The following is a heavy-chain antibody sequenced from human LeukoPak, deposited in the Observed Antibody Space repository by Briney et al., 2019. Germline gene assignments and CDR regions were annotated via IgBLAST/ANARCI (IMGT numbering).Heavy chain of an antibody. CDR2: IYYSGST. D-gene: IGHD3-22*01. CDR1: GGSISSYY. J-gene: IGHJ5*02. CDR3: ARGGSGYFNWFDP. Sequence: SETLSLTCTVSGGSISSYYWSWIRQPPGKGLEWIGYIYYSGSTNYNPSLKSRVTISVDTSKNQFSLKLSSVTAADTAVYSCARGGSGYFNWFDPWGQGTLVTVSS. V-gene: IGHV4-59*01.